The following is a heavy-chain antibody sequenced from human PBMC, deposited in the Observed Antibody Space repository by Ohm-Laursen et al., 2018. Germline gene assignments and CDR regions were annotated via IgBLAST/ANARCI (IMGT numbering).Heavy chain of an antibody. CDR1: GFTFSSYY. D-gene: IGHD2-8*01. CDR3: VKDCTSGVCPDY. J-gene: IGHJ4*02. Sequence: GSLRLSCAASGFTFSSYYMNWVRQAPGKGLEWVSHISTSGTTIYYADSVTGRFTISRDNAKNSLYLRMNSLRAENTAVYYCVKDCTSGVCPDYWGQGTLVTVSS. V-gene: IGHV3-48*01. CDR2: ISTSGTTI.